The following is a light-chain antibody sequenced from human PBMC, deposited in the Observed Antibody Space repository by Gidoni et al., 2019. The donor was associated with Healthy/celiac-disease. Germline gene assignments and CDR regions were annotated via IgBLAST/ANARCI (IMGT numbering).Light chain of an antibody. V-gene: IGKV3D-11*01. CDR2: DAS. CDR3: QQRSNPIT. J-gene: IGKJ5*01. CDR1: QGVSSY. Sequence: EIVLTQSPATLSLSSGERATLSCRASQGVSSYLAWYQQKPGQAPRLLIYDASNRATGIPARFSGSGPGTDFTLTISSLEPEDFAVYYCQQRSNPITFGQGTRLEIK.